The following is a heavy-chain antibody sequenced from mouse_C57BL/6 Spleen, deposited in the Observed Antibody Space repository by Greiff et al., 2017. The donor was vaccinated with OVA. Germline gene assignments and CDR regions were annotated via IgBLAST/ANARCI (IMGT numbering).Heavy chain of an antibody. J-gene: IGHJ1*03. Sequence: QVQLKESGAELVKPGASVKISCKASGYAFSSYWMNWVKQRPGKGLEWIGQIYPGDGDTNYNGKFKGKATLTADKSSSTAYMQLSSLTSEDSAVYFCARGSTTVVYWYFDVWGTGTTVTVSS. CDR1: GYAFSSYW. V-gene: IGHV1-80*01. D-gene: IGHD1-1*01. CDR3: ARGSTTVVYWYFDV. CDR2: IYPGDGDT.